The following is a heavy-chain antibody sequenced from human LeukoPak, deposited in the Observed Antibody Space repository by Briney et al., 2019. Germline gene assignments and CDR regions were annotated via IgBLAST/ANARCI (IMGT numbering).Heavy chain of an antibody. CDR3: AKDEDVTMIVVGRRAFDI. D-gene: IGHD3-22*01. CDR1: GFTFSSYS. J-gene: IGHJ3*02. Sequence: GGSLRLSCAASGFTFSSYSMNWVRQAPGKGLEWVSYISSSSSTIYYEDSVKGRFTISRDNSKNTLYLQMNSLRAEDTAVYYCAKDEDVTMIVVGRRAFDIWGQGTMVTVSS. V-gene: IGHV3-48*01. CDR2: ISSSSSTI.